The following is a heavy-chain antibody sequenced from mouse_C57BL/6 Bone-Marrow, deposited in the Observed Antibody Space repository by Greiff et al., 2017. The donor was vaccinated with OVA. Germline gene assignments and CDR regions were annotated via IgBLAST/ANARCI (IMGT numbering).Heavy chain of an antibody. CDR1: GYTFTTYP. CDR2: FHPYNDDT. D-gene: IGHD1-1*01. V-gene: IGHV1-47*01. J-gene: IGHJ3*01. CDR3: ARGNYYGSKGFAY. Sequence: LVESGAELAKPGASVKMSCKASGYTFTTYPIEWMKQNHGKSLEWIGNFHPYNDDTKYNEKFKGKATLTVEKSSSTVYLELSRLTSDDSAVYYCARGNYYGSKGFAYWGQGTLVTVSA.